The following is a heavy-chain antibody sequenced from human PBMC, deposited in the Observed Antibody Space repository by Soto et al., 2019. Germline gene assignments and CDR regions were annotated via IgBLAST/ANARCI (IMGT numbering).Heavy chain of an antibody. Sequence: SETLSLTCTVSGGSVSSGSYYWNWIRQPPGKGLEWIGYIYDSGSTNYNPSLKSRVTISVDTSKNQFSLKLSSVTAADTAVYYCAREGRDIVAANYYYYGMDVWGQGTTVTVSS. CDR2: IYDSGST. J-gene: IGHJ6*02. CDR3: AREGRDIVAANYYYYGMDV. CDR1: GGSVSSGSYY. D-gene: IGHD5-12*01. V-gene: IGHV4-61*01.